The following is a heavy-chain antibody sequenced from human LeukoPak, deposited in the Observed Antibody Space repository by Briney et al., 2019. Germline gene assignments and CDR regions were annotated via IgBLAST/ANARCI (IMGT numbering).Heavy chain of an antibody. CDR3: ARERLGGSYYRPVEY. J-gene: IGHJ4*02. D-gene: IGHD1-26*01. CDR2: IYTTGST. V-gene: IGHV4-61*02. CDR1: GGSIGSGTYY. Sequence: SETLSLTCTVSGGSIGSGTYYWNWIRQPAGKGLEWIGRIYTTGSTNYNPSLKSRVTISLDTSKNQFSLKLSSVSAEDTALYYCARERLGGSYYRPVEYWGQGTLVTVSS.